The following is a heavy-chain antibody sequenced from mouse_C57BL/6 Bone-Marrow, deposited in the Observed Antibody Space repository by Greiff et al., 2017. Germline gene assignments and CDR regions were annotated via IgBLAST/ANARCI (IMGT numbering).Heavy chain of an antibody. Sequence: VQLVESGAELARPGASVKLSCKASGYTFTSYGISWVKQRTGQGLEWIGEIYPRSGNTYYNEKFKGKATLTADKSSSTAYMELRSLTSEDSAVYFCARDITTVPYWYFDVWGTGTTVTVSS. D-gene: IGHD1-1*01. J-gene: IGHJ1*03. CDR2: IYPRSGNT. CDR3: ARDITTVPYWYFDV. V-gene: IGHV1-81*01. CDR1: GYTFTSYG.